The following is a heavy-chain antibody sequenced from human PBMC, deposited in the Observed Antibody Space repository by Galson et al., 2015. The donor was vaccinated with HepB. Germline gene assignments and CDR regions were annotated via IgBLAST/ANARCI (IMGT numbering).Heavy chain of an antibody. CDR1: GGTFSSYA. V-gene: IGHV1-69*06. CDR2: IIPIFGTA. Sequence: SVKVSCKASGGTFSSYAISWVRQAPGQGLEWMGGIIPIFGTANYAQKFQGRVTITADKSTSTAYMELSSLRSEDTAVYYCARVKTLYEAIFGVVWYYGMDVWGQGTTVTVSS. D-gene: IGHD3-3*01. CDR3: ARVKTLYEAIFGVVWYYGMDV. J-gene: IGHJ6*02.